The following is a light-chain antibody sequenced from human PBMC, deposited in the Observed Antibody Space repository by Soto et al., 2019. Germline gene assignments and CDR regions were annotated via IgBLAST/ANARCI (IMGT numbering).Light chain of an antibody. V-gene: IGLV2-14*01. J-gene: IGLJ1*01. Sequence: QSVLTQPASVSGSPGQSITISCTGTSSDVGGYNYVSWYQQHPGKAPKLMIYDVSNRPSGVSNRFSGSKSGNTASLTSSGLQAEDEADYYCSSYTSSSTPRYVFGTGTKLTVL. CDR2: DVS. CDR1: SSDVGGYNY. CDR3: SSYTSSSTPRYV.